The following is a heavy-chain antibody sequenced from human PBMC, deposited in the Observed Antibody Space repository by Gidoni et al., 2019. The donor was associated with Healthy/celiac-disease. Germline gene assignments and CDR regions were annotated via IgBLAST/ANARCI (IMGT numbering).Heavy chain of an antibody. Sequence: QVQLVESGGGVVQPGRSLIRSCAAAGFTFSSYAMHWVRQAPGKGLEWVAVISYDGSNKYYADSVKGRFTISRDNSKNTLYLQMNSLRAEDTAVYYCAGRRGYNWNYVYWGQGTLVTVSS. CDR3: AGRRGYNWNYVY. CDR1: GFTFSSYA. D-gene: IGHD1-7*01. CDR2: ISYDGSNK. V-gene: IGHV3-30-3*01. J-gene: IGHJ4*02.